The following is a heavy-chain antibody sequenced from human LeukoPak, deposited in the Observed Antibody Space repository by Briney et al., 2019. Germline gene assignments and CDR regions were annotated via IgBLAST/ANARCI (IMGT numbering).Heavy chain of an antibody. Sequence: ASVKVSCKASGYTFTDHFMHWVRHAPGQGLEWMGWIIPNSGGTSYAQKFKDRVTMTRDTSINTVYMELSRLGSDDTAVYYCARDYELGTPGSAYEFFDYWGQGTLVTVSS. CDR2: IIPNSGGT. J-gene: IGHJ4*02. D-gene: IGHD3-10*01. V-gene: IGHV1-2*02. CDR1: GYTFTDHF. CDR3: ARDYELGTPGSAYEFFDY.